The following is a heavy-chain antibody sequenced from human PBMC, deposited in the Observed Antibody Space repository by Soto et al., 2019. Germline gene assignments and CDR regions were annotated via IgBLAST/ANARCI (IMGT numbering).Heavy chain of an antibody. J-gene: IGHJ4*02. CDR3: ARGGNPNYY. Sequence: EVQLEESGGGLVQPGVSLRLSCVVSGFTVSRNYMSWVRQAPGKGLEWVSVIYSGGSTYYADSVKGRFTISRHNSKNTLYLQRTSLRAEDTAVYYCARGGNPNYYWGQGTLVTVSS. CDR2: IYSGGST. V-gene: IGHV3-53*04. CDR1: GFTVSRNY. D-gene: IGHD4-4*01.